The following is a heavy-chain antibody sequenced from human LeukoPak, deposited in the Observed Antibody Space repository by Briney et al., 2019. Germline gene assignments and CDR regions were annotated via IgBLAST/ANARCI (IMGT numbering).Heavy chain of an antibody. J-gene: IGHJ4*02. D-gene: IGHD6-19*01. CDR2: IYYSGST. V-gene: IGHV4-59*01. Sequence: PSETLSLTCTVSGGSISSYYWSWIRQPPGKGLEWIGYIYYSGSTNYNPSLKSRVTISVDTSKNQFSLKLSSVTAADTAVYYCARDGLQWLPPTGGDYWGQGTLVTVSS. CDR1: GGSISSYY. CDR3: ARDGLQWLPPTGGDY.